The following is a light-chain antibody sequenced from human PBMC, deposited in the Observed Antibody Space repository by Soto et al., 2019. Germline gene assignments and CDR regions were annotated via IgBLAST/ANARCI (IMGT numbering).Light chain of an antibody. V-gene: IGKV1-9*01. CDR1: QGINSY. CDR2: AAF. CDR3: QQVNSYPRT. Sequence: DIQLTQSPSFLSASLGDRVTITCRASQGINSYLAWYQQKPGKAPKFLLYAAFTLQTGVPSRFRASGSGTEFTLTISSLQPEDFATYYCQQVNSYPRTFGQGTKVEIK. J-gene: IGKJ1*01.